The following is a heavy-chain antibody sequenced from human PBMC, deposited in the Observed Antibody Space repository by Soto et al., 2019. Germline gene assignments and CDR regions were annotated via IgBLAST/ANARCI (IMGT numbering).Heavy chain of an antibody. Sequence: SETLSLTCAVSGGSISSGGYSWSWIRQPPGKGLEWIGYIYHSGSTYYNPSLKSRVTISLDTSKNQFSLSLNFVTAADTAVYYCATGRGYSYGLDPWGQGSLVT. V-gene: IGHV4-30-2*05. CDR1: GGSISSGGYS. J-gene: IGHJ5*02. CDR2: IYHSGST. CDR3: ATGRGYSYGLDP. D-gene: IGHD5-18*01.